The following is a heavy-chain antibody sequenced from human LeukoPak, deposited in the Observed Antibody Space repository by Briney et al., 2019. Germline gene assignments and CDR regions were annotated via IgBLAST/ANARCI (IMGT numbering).Heavy chain of an antibody. J-gene: IGHJ4*02. CDR3: ARDHRGFGIPRV. CDR2: IYYSGST. V-gene: IGHV4-59*01. D-gene: IGHD3-16*01. CDR1: GGSISSYY. Sequence: SETLSLTCTVSGGSISSYYWSWIRQPPGKGLEWIGYIYYSGSTNYNPSLKSRVTISVDTSKNQFSLKLSSVTAADTAVYYCARDHRGFGIPRVWGQGTLVTVSS.